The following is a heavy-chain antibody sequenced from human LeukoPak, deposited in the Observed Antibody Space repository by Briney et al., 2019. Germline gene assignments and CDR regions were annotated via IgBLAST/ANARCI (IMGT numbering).Heavy chain of an antibody. CDR2: IYYSGST. V-gene: IGHV4-59*01. CDR3: ARDSFSWYYYDSSGYAFDI. Sequence: PSQTLSLTCAVSGGSISSYYWSWIRQPPGKGLEWIGYIYYSGSTNYNPSLKSRVTISVDTSKNQFSLKLSSVTAADTAVYYCARDSFSWYYYDSSGYAFDIWGQGTMVTVSS. J-gene: IGHJ3*02. CDR1: GGSISSYY. D-gene: IGHD3-22*01.